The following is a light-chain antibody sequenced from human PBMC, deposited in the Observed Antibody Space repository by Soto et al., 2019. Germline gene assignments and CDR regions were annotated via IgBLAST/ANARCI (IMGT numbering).Light chain of an antibody. CDR3: QTWGTGIQV. V-gene: IGLV4-69*01. J-gene: IGLJ2*01. Sequence: QSVLTQSPSASASLGASVKLTCTLSSGHSSDAIAWHQQQPEKGPRYLMKLNSDGSHSKGDGIPDRFSGSSSGAERYLTISSLQSEHEADYYCQTWGTGIQVFRRGTKLTLL. CDR1: SGHSSDA. CDR2: LNSDGSH.